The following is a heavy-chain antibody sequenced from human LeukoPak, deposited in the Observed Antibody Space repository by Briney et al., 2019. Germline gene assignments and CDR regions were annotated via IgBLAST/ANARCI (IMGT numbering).Heavy chain of an antibody. V-gene: IGHV4-59*01. J-gene: IGHJ4*02. CDR2: IYYTGST. CDR3: ARTTSRGRVYFDY. CDR1: GGSIANYY. Sequence: SETLSLTCTVSGGSIANYYWIWIRQPPGKGLEWIGYIYYTGSTNYNPSLKSRVTMSVDTSKNQFSLKLSSVTAADTAVYYCARTTSRGRVYFDYWGQGTLVTVSS. D-gene: IGHD1-14*01.